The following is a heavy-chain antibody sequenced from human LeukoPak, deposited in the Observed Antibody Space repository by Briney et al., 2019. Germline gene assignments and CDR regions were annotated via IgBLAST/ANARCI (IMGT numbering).Heavy chain of an antibody. CDR1: GFTFSSYA. J-gene: IGHJ4*02. CDR3: AKETDIVVVPAAIDFDY. D-gene: IGHD2-2*02. Sequence: GGSLRLSCAASGFTFSSYAMSWVRQAPGKGLEWVSAISGSGGSTYYADSVKGRFTISRDSSKNTLYLQMNSLRAGDTAVYYCAKETDIVVVPAAIDFDYWGQGTLVTVSS. V-gene: IGHV3-23*01. CDR2: ISGSGGST.